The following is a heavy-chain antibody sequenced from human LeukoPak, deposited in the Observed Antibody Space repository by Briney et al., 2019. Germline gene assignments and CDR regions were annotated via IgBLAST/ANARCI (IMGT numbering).Heavy chain of an antibody. CDR1: GLTFSSYS. CDR2: ISSSSSYI. CDR3: ARQHYGDSHFYYYYYMDV. Sequence: VGSLRLSCAASGLTFSSYSMNWVRQSPGKGLEWVSSISSSSSYIYYADSVKGRFTISRDTAKNSLYLQMISLRAEDTAVYYCARQHYGDSHFYYYYYMDVWGKGTTVTVSS. J-gene: IGHJ6*03. V-gene: IGHV3-21*01. D-gene: IGHD4-17*01.